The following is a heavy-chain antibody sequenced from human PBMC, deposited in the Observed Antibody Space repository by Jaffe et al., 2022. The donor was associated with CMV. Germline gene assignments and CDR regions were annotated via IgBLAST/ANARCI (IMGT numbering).Heavy chain of an antibody. CDR3: TREALRFLEWLPFDY. Sequence: EVQLVESGGGLVKPGRSLRLSCTASGFTFGDYAMSWFRQAPGKGLEWVGFIRSKAYGGTTEYAASVKGRFTISRDDSKSIAYLQMNSLKTEDTAVYYCTREALRFLEWLPFDYWGQGTLVTVSS. D-gene: IGHD3-3*01. CDR1: GFTFGDYA. V-gene: IGHV3-49*05. J-gene: IGHJ4*02. CDR2: IRSKAYGGTT.